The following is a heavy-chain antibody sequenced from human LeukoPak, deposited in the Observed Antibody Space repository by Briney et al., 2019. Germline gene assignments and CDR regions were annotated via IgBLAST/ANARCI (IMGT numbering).Heavy chain of an antibody. CDR1: GFTFNNYA. CDR3: AKDGHYDSSGFTLPY. V-gene: IGHV3-23*01. D-gene: IGHD3-22*01. Sequence: GGSLRLSCAASGFTFNNYAITWVRQAPGKGLEWVSSISSSGTNTYYADSVKGRFTISRDNSKNTLYLQMNSLRAEDTAVYYCAKDGHYDSSGFTLPYWGQGTLVTVSS. CDR2: ISSSGTNT. J-gene: IGHJ1*01.